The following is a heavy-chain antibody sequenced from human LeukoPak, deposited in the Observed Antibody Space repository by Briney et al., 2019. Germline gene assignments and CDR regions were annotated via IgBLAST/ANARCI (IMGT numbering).Heavy chain of an antibody. J-gene: IGHJ6*02. Sequence: GGSLRLSCAASEFTFSDYYMSWIRQAPGKGLEWISYISDSAINTHYADSVKGRFTISRDNAKKLLVLEMKSLRSEDTAVYYCAAYYGSGSVNYYRGMDIWGQGTTVTVSS. V-gene: IGHV3-11*01. CDR3: AAYYGSGSVNYYRGMDI. CDR1: EFTFSDYY. CDR2: ISDSAINT. D-gene: IGHD3-10*01.